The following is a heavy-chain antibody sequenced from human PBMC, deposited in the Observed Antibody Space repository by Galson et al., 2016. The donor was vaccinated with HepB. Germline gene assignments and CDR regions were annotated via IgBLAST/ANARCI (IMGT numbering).Heavy chain of an antibody. D-gene: IGHD3-22*01. Sequence: LSLTXTVSGGXXSSXXXSWXXXPPXXGLEWXGYIYYSGSTSYNPSFKSRVTISVDTSKNQFSLKLRPVTAADTAVYYCARDRDSSSYYSLDYWGQGTPVTVSS. CDR2: IYYSGST. J-gene: IGHJ4*02. CDR3: ARDRDSSSYYSLDY. CDR1: GGXXSSXX. V-gene: IGHV4-59*01.